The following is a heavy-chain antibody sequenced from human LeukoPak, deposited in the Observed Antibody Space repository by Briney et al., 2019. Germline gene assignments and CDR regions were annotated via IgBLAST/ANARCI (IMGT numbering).Heavy chain of an antibody. CDR3: ARGEDYYDSSGYYLDYFDY. Sequence: SETLSLTCTVSGGSVSSNSYYWSWIRQPPGKGLVWIGYIYYSGSTNYNPSLKSRVTISVDTSKNQFSLKLSSVTAADTAVYYCARGEDYYDSSGYYLDYFDYWGQGTLVTVSS. CDR2: IYYSGST. V-gene: IGHV4-61*01. CDR1: GGSVSSNSYY. D-gene: IGHD3-22*01. J-gene: IGHJ4*02.